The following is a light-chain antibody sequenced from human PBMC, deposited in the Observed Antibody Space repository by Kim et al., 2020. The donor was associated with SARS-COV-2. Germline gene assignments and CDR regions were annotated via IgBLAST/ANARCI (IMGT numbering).Light chain of an antibody. J-gene: IGKJ2*01. Sequence: LSPGERATLSCRASQSVSSSYLGWYQQKPGQAPRLLIYGASSRAVGIPDRFSGSGSGTDFTLTISRLEPEYFAVYYCQQYGSSPDTFGQGTKLEI. V-gene: IGKV3-20*01. CDR2: GAS. CDR3: QQYGSSPDT. CDR1: QSVSSSY.